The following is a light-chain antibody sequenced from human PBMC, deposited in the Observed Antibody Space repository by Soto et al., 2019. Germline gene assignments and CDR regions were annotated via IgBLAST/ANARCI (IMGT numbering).Light chain of an antibody. CDR3: LQDYSYPRT. CDR2: ATS. Sequence: AIQMTQSPSSLSASVGDRVTITCRASQGIRNGLGWYQQKPGKAPKLLIYATSTLHSGVPSRFSGSGSGTDFTLTISSLQPEDFATYFCLQDYSYPRTFGQGTKVEIK. J-gene: IGKJ1*01. CDR1: QGIRNG. V-gene: IGKV1-6*01.